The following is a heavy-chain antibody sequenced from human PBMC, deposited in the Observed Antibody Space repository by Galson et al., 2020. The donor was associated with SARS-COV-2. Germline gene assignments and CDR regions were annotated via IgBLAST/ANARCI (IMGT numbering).Heavy chain of an antibody. J-gene: IGHJ5*02. CDR3: ARSSPIFDQNGHRQIDASYWFDP. V-gene: IGHV4-31*03. Sequence: ASETLSLTCTVSGGSISSGGYYWSWIRQHPVKGLEWIGYIYYSGATYTSPSLKSRVTMSADTSKNQITLKLISVTAADTAVYYCARSSPIFDQNGHRQIDASYWFDPWGHGTLVTVSS. CDR1: GGSISSGGYY. D-gene: IGHD2-8*01. CDR2: IYYSGAT.